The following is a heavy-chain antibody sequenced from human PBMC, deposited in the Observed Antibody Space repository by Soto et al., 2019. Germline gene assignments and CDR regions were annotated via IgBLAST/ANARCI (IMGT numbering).Heavy chain of an antibody. CDR2: IIPMLGMS. D-gene: IGHD3-10*01. Sequence: VQLVQSGAEVKKPGSPVRVSCTASGDTFNVYTISWVRQVPGQGPEWMGRIIPMLGMSNYAQKFQGRVTIMEDKSTSTVYMNLSGLTSEDTAVYYCATNYGSGSTHFDYWGQGTLVTVSS. J-gene: IGHJ4*02. V-gene: IGHV1-69*02. CDR3: ATNYGSGSTHFDY. CDR1: GDTFNVYT.